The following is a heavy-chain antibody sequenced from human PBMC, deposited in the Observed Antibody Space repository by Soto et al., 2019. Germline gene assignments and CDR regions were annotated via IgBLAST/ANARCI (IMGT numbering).Heavy chain of an antibody. Sequence: QVQLVQSGAEVKKPGASVKVSCKASGYTFTSYDINWVRQATGQGLEWMGWMNPNSGNTGYAQKFQGRGTMTRNTSISTVYMELRSLRSEDTAVYYCARGLVVHSPSYYYYGTDVWGQGTTVTVSS. V-gene: IGHV1-8*01. J-gene: IGHJ6*02. CDR1: GYTFTSYD. CDR3: ARGLVVHSPSYYYYGTDV. CDR2: MNPNSGNT. D-gene: IGHD2-2*01.